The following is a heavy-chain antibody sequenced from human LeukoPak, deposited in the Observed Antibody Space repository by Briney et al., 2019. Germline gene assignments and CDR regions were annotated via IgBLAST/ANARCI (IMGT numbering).Heavy chain of an antibody. D-gene: IGHD6-19*01. CDR1: GFTFSSYS. Sequence: PGESLRLSCAASGFTFSSYSMNWVRQAPGKGLEWVSSISSSSSYIYYADSVKGRFTISRDNAKNSLYLQLNSLRAEDTAVYYCARDRLEYYYGMDVWGQGTTVTVSS. CDR2: ISSSSSYI. CDR3: ARDRLEYYYGMDV. V-gene: IGHV3-21*01. J-gene: IGHJ6*02.